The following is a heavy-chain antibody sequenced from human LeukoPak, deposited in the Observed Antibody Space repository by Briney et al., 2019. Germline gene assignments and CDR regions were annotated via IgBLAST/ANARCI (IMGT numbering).Heavy chain of an antibody. J-gene: IGHJ4*02. Sequence: GGSLRLSCAASGFTFSSYAMSWIRQAPGKGLEWVSAISGSGGSTYYADSVKGRFTISRDNSKNTLYLQMNSLRAEDTAVYYCARGANSGSYYSDYWGQGTLVTVSP. V-gene: IGHV3-23*01. CDR3: ARGANSGSYYSDY. D-gene: IGHD1-26*01. CDR1: GFTFSSYA. CDR2: ISGSGGST.